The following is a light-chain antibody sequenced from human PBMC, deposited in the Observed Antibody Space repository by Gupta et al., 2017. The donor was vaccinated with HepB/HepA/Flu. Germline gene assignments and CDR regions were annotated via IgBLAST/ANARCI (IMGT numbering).Light chain of an antibody. J-gene: IGKJ1*01. CDR1: QSISSY. Sequence: DIQMTQSPSSLSASVGDRVTITCRASQSISSYLNWYQQKPGQAPKLLIYAASSLQSGVPSRFSGSGSGIDFTLTISSLQPEDFASYYCQQNYSTPHWTFGQGTKVEIK. CDR2: AAS. V-gene: IGKV1-39*01. CDR3: QQNYSTPHWT.